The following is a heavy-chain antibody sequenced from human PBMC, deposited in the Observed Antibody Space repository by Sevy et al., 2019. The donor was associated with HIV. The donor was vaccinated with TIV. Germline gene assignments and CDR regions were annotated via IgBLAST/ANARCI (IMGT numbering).Heavy chain of an antibody. V-gene: IGHV3-21*01. CDR1: GFTFSSYP. CDR3: GRGVPATDAFDI. D-gene: IGHD3-3*01. Sequence: GGSLRLSCAASGFTFSSYPMRWVRQAPGKGLEWVSSISSLSNYIYYADSVKGRFIISRDNTKNAVYLQMNRLRGEDTAGCCCGRGVPATDAFDIWGQGTLVTVSS. CDR2: ISSLSNYI. J-gene: IGHJ3*02.